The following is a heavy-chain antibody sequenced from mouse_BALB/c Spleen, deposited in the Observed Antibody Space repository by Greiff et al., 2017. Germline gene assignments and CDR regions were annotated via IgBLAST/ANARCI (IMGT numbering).Heavy chain of an antibody. CDR1: GYTFTSYY. V-gene: IGHV1S81*02. CDR3: TYYYGFY. CDR2: INPSNGGT. J-gene: IGHJ2*01. D-gene: IGHD1-2*01. Sequence: VNVVESGAELVKPGASVKLSCKASGYTFTSYYMYWVKQRPGQGLEWIGEINPSNGGTNFNEKFKSKATLTVDKSSSTAYMQLSSLTSEDSAVYYCTYYYGFYWGQGTTLTVSS.